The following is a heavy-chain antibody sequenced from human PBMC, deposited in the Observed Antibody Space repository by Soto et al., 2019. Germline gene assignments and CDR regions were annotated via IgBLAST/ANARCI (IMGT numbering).Heavy chain of an antibody. CDR3: ARDCLYYGGHDRVVH. CDR2: IIPIFGTA. V-gene: IGHV1-69*13. CDR1: GGTLSSYA. D-gene: IGHD4-17*01. Sequence: SVKFSCKASGGTLSSYAISWVRQAPGQGLEWMGGIIPIFGTANYAQKFQGRVTITADESTSTAYMELSSLRSEDTAVYYCARDCLYYGGHDRVVHWVHGTIVSVSS. J-gene: IGHJ3*01.